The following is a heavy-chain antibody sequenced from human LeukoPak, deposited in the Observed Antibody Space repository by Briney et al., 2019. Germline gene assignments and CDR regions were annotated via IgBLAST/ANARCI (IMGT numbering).Heavy chain of an antibody. J-gene: IGHJ3*02. Sequence: GSLRLSCAASGFTFSSYAMSWVRQAPGKGLEWVSAISGSGGSTYYADSVKGRFTISRDNSKNTLYLQMNSLRAEDTAVYYCAKPDYGGNSGGDAFDIWGQGTMVTVSS. D-gene: IGHD4-23*01. CDR2: ISGSGGST. CDR1: GFTFSSYA. CDR3: AKPDYGGNSGGDAFDI. V-gene: IGHV3-23*01.